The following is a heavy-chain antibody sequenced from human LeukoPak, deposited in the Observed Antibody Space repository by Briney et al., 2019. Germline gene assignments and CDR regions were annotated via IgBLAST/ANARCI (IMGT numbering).Heavy chain of an antibody. D-gene: IGHD2-15*01. J-gene: IGHJ4*02. CDR1: GFTFSLYR. CDR3: TRAAHRCSGASCYAD. Sequence: PGGSLRLSCVASGFTFSLYRMSWVRQAPGKGLEWVSDISSSSNFKNYADSVKGRFTISRDNAKNSLYLQMNSLRDEDTAVYYCTRAAHRCSGASCYADWGQGTLVTVSS. V-gene: IGHV3-48*02. CDR2: ISSSSNFK.